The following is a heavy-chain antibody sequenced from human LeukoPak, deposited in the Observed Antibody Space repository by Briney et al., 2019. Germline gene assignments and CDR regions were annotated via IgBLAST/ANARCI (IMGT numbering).Heavy chain of an antibody. CDR1: GGTFSSYA. D-gene: IGHD6-13*01. Sequence: SVKVSCKASGGTFSSYAISWVRQAPGQGLEWMGRIIPILGIANYAQKFQGRVTITADKSTSTAYMELSSLRSEDTAVYYCARGAAGTNYGMDVWGQGTTVTVSS. CDR2: IIPILGIA. CDR3: ARGAAGTNYGMDV. J-gene: IGHJ6*02. V-gene: IGHV1-69*04.